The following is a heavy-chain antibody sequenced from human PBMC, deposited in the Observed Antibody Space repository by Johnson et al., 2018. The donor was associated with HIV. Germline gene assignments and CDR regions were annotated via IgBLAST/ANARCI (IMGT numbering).Heavy chain of an antibody. CDR3: AREEVAGAFDI. CDR1: GLTFSSYG. J-gene: IGHJ3*02. Sequence: QVQLVESGGGVVQPGRSLRLSCAASGLTFSSYGMHWVRQAPGKGLEWVAVIRYDGSNKDYEDSVEGRFTISRDNSKNTLYLQMNSLRAEDTAVYDCAREEVAGAFDIWGQGTMVTVSS. V-gene: IGHV3-33*01. CDR2: IRYDGSNK.